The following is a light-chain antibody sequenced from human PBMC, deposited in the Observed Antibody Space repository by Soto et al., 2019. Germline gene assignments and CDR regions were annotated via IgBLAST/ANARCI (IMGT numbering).Light chain of an antibody. J-gene: IGLJ2*01. Sequence: QSVLTQPASVSGSPGQSITIPCTGTSNDIGGYNYVSWYQQHPGKVPKLMIFDVSYRPSGISDRFSGSKSGNTASLTISGLQPEDEADYYCSSYGASSTLFGGGTPLTVL. CDR2: DVS. CDR3: SSYGASSTL. V-gene: IGLV2-14*03. CDR1: SNDIGGYNY.